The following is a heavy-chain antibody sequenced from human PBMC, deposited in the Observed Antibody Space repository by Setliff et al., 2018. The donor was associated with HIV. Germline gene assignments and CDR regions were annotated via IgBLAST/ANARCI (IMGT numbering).Heavy chain of an antibody. V-gene: IGHV4-39*01. CDR3: ATYADRESNRFDP. D-gene: IGHD3-10*01. CDR2: IYYSGST. CDR1: GGSISSSSYY. J-gene: IGHJ5*02. Sequence: PSETLSLTCTVSGGSISSSSYYWGWIRQPPGKGLEWIGNIYYSGSTYYNPSLKSRVSMSVDTSKNQFSLKLSSVTAADTAVYYCATYADRESNRFDPWGQGILVTVSS.